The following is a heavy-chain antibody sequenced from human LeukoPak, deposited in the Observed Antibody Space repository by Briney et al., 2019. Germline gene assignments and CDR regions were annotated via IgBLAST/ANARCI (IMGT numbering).Heavy chain of an antibody. Sequence: ASETLSLTCTVSGGSISSGSYYWSWIRQHPGKGLEWIGNIYYSGSTYYNPSLKSRVTISADTSKNQFSLNLSSVTAADTAVYYCARWRGDTTFDHWGQGTLVTVSS. D-gene: IGHD5-18*01. V-gene: IGHV4-31*03. CDR3: ARWRGDTTFDH. J-gene: IGHJ4*02. CDR2: IYYSGST. CDR1: GGSISSGSYY.